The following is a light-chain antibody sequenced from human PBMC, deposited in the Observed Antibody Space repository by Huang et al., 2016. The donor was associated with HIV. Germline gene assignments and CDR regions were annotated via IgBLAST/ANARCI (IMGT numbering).Light chain of an antibody. V-gene: IGKV2-28*01. Sequence: DIVMIQSPLSLPVTPGEPASISCRSSQSLLHTNAYNYLDVYLQKPGQSPQLLIYLGSSRASGVPDRFSGGGSGTRFSLNISRVEAEDAGIYYCMEALKTPYTFGQGTKLEIK. CDR1: QSLLHTNAYNY. CDR2: LGS. J-gene: IGKJ2*01. CDR3: MEALKTPYT.